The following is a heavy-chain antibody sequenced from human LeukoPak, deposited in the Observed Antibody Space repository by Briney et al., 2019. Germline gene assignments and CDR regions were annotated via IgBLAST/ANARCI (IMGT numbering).Heavy chain of an antibody. D-gene: IGHD3-16*02. CDR3: ARRTFGGVIAY. CDR2: IYYSGST. CDR1: GGSISSSSYY. J-gene: IGHJ4*02. V-gene: IGHV4-61*05. Sequence: SETLSLTCTVSGGSISSSSYYWSWIRQPPGKGLEWIGYIYYSGSTNYNPSLKSRVTISVDTSKNQFSLRLSSVTAADTAVYYCARRTFGGVIAYWGQGTLVTVSS.